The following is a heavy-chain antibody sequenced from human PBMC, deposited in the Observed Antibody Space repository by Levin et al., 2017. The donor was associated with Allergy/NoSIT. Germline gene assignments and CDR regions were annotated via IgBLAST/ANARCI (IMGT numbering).Heavy chain of an antibody. CDR2: ISWNSGSI. D-gene: IGHD3-10*01. J-gene: IGHJ6*03. CDR3: ATLAGDYGSGSYSRKGGPYYYYMDG. V-gene: IGHV3-9*01. Sequence: GGSLRLSCAASGFTFDDYAMHWVRQAPGKGLEWVSGISWNSGSIGYADSVKGRFTISRDNAKNSLYLQMNSLRAEDTALYYCATLAGDYGSGSYSRKGGPYYYYMDGWGKGTTVTVSS. CDR1: GFTFDDYA.